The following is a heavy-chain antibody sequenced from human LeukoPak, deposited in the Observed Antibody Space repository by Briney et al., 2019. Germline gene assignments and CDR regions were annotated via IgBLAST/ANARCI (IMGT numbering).Heavy chain of an antibody. CDR3: ARRPTYYYDSSGYYYMRYNWFDP. CDR2: IYYSGST. D-gene: IGHD3-22*01. Sequence: SSETLSLTCTVSGGSISSSSYYWGWIRQPPGKGLEWIGSIYYSGSTYYNPSLKSRVTISVDTSKNQFSLKLSSVTAADTAVYYCARRPTYYYDSSGYYYMRYNWFDPWGQGTLVTVSS. CDR1: GGSISSSSYY. V-gene: IGHV4-39*07. J-gene: IGHJ5*02.